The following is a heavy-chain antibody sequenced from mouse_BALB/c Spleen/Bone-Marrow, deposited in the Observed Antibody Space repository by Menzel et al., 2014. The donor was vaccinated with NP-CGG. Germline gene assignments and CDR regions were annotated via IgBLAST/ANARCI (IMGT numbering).Heavy chain of an antibody. J-gene: IGHJ2*01. Sequence: EVNVVESGGGLVQPGGSLILSCAPSGFTFTDYYMSWVRQPPGKALEWLGFIGNKANGYTTEYSASVKGRFTISRDNSQSILYLQMNTLRAEDSATYYCARDGNYYFDYWGQGTTLTVSS. CDR2: IGNKANGYTT. D-gene: IGHD2-1*01. CDR3: ARDGNYYFDY. V-gene: IGHV7-3*02. CDR1: GFTFTDYY.